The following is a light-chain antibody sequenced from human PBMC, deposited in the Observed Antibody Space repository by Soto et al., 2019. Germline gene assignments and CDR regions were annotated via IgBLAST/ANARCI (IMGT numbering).Light chain of an antibody. Sequence: QSALTQPASVSGSPGQSITISCTGTSSDVGGYNYASWYQQHPGKVPKLIIYEVFRRPSGISNRFSGSKSGNTASLTISGLQAEDEADYYCCSYTTTSTYVFGGGTKLTVL. CDR3: CSYTTTSTYV. J-gene: IGLJ2*01. CDR2: EVF. CDR1: SSDVGGYNY. V-gene: IGLV2-14*01.